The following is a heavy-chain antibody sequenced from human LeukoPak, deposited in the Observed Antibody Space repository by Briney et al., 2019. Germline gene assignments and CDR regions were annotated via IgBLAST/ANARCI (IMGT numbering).Heavy chain of an antibody. CDR2: TYYRSKWYN. CDR3: ARGTTIGAAPLFDP. V-gene: IGHV6-1*01. CDR1: GDSVSSSSAV. Sequence: SQTLSLTCAISGDSVSSSSAVWSWFRQSPSRGLERLGRTYYRSKWYNEYAVTVKSRITINPDTSRNQFSLQLNSMTPEDTAVYYCARGTTIGAAPLFDPWGQGTLVTVSS. D-gene: IGHD6-13*01. J-gene: IGHJ5*02.